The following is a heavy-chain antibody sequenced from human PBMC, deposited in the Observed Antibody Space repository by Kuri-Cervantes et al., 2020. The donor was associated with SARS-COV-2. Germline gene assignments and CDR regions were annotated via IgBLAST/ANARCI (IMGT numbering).Heavy chain of an antibody. CDR2: ISYSGTT. CDR1: GASISSSNYY. V-gene: IGHV4-39*07. J-gene: IGHJ6*02. CDR3: ARESNYSHYYGTEV. Sequence: SETLSLTCTVSGASISSSNYYWGWIRQPPGKGLEWIGSISYSGTTSHNPSLKSRVTISVDTSKNQFSLELDSVTAADTAVYYCARESNYSHYYGTEVWGQGTTVTVSS.